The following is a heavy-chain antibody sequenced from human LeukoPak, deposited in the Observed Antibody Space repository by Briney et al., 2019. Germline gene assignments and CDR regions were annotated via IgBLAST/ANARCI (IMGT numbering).Heavy chain of an antibody. CDR1: GYSLTNYW. D-gene: IGHD4-11*01. J-gene: IGHJ4*02. CDR2: IYPGGSDT. CDR3: ARLAGASNPFDY. Sequence: GESLKISCQGSGYSLTNYWIGWVRQMPGKGLEWMGIIYPGGSDTRYSPSFQGQVTISADKSIGTAYLQWSSLKASDTAMYYCARLAGASNPFDYWGQGALVTVSS. V-gene: IGHV5-51*01.